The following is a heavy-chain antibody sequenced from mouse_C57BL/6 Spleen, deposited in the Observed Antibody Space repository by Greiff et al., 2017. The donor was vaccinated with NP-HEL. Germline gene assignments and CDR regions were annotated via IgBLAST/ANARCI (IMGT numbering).Heavy chain of an antibody. J-gene: IGHJ1*03. V-gene: IGHV1-26*01. CDR1: GYTFTDYY. CDR2: INPNNGGT. CDR3: ARYRHYVSSYWYFDV. D-gene: IGHD1-1*01. Sequence: EVQLQQSGPELVKPGASVKISCKASGYTFTDYYMNWVKQSHGKSLEWIGDINPNNGGTSYNQKFKGKATLTVDKSSSTAYMELRSLTSEDSAVYYCARYRHYVSSYWYFDVWGTGTTVTVSS.